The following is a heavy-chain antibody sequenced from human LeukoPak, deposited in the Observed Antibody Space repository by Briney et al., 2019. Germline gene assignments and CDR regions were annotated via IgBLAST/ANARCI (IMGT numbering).Heavy chain of an antibody. CDR2: ISYDGSNK. D-gene: IGHD6-13*01. J-gene: IGHJ5*02. V-gene: IGHV3-30*03. CDR1: GFTFSSYG. Sequence: PGGSLRLSCAASGFTFSSYGMHWVRQAPGKGLEWVAVISYDGSNKYYADSVKGRFTISRDNSKNTLYLQMNSLRAEDTAVYYCATGKAAPGPWFDPWGQGTLVTVSS. CDR3: ATGKAAPGPWFDP.